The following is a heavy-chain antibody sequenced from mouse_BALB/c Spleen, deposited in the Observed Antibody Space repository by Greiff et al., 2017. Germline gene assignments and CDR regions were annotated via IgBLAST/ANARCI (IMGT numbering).Heavy chain of an antibody. CDR1: GYTFTSYW. J-gene: IGHJ4*01. CDR2: IYPGNSDT. CDR3: TRSRGYDYDVPYYAMDY. V-gene: IGHV1-5*01. D-gene: IGHD2-4*01. Sequence: EVQLQQSGAELARPGASVKLSCKASGYTFTSYWMQWVKQRPGQGLEWIGAIYPGNSDTSYNQKFKGKAKLTAVTSTSTAYMELSSLTNEDSAVYYCTRSRGYDYDVPYYAMDYWGQGTSVTVSS.